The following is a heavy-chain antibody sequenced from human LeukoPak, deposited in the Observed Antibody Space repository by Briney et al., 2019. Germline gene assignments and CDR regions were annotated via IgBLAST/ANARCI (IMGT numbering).Heavy chain of an antibody. CDR1: GFTFSNYA. Sequence: GGSLRLSCTASGFTFSNYAMNWVRQAPGKGLERVSSISSSSSYIYYADSVKGRFTISRDNAKNSLYLQMNSLRAEDTAVYYCARVYRVRFLEWLSSDAFDIWGQGTMVTVSS. CDR3: ARVYRVRFLEWLSSDAFDI. V-gene: IGHV3-21*01. CDR2: ISSSSSYI. D-gene: IGHD3-3*01. J-gene: IGHJ3*02.